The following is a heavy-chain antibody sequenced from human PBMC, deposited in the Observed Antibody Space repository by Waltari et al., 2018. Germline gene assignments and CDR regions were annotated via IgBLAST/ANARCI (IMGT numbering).Heavy chain of an antibody. CDR3: ARLGAAAADY. V-gene: IGHV3-7*04. D-gene: IGHD6-13*01. J-gene: IGHJ4*02. Sequence: EVQLVESGGGLVQPGGSLRLSCAASGFTFSSYWMSWVRQAPGEGLEWVANIKQDGREKDYVDAVKGRFTISRDNAKNSLYLQMNSLRAEDTAVYYCARLGAAAADYWGQGTLVTVSS. CDR1: GFTFSSYW. CDR2: IKQDGREK.